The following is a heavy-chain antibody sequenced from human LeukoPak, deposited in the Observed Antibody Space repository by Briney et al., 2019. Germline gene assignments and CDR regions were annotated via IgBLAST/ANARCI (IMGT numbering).Heavy chain of an antibody. CDR3: AKDRIVVVPAAIPLDY. J-gene: IGHJ4*02. Sequence: GGSLRLSCAASGFTFSSYAMSWVRQAPGKGLEWVSAISGSGGSTYYADSVKGRFTISRDNSKNTLYLQMNSLRAEDTAVYYCAKDRIVVVPAAIPLDYWGQGTLVTVSS. V-gene: IGHV3-23*01. CDR2: ISGSGGST. CDR1: GFTFSSYA. D-gene: IGHD2-2*02.